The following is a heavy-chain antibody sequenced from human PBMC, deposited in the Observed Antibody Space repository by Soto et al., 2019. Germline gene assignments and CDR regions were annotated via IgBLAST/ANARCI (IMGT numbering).Heavy chain of an antibody. Sequence: GGSLRLSCAASGFTFSDYYMSRIRQAPGKGLEWVSYISSSDSIIYYADSVKGRFTISRDNAKNSLYLQMNSLRAEDTAVYYCARDLGYYDSSGYFDYWGQGTLVTVSS. CDR2: ISSSDSII. CDR3: ARDLGYYDSSGYFDY. D-gene: IGHD3-22*01. J-gene: IGHJ4*02. CDR1: GFTFSDYY. V-gene: IGHV3-11*01.